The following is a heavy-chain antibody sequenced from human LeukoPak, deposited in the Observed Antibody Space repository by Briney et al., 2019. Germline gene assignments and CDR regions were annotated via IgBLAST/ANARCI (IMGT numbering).Heavy chain of an antibody. J-gene: IGHJ6*03. V-gene: IGHV3-48*01. Sequence: GGSLRLSCAASGFTFSSYSMNWVRQAPGKGLEWVSYISSSSSTIYYADSVKGRFTISRDNAKNSLYLQMNSLRAEDTAVYYCARVDIVVVPAANDENYYYYYMDVWGKGTTVTVSS. D-gene: IGHD2-2*01. CDR2: ISSSSSTI. CDR1: GFTFSSYS. CDR3: ARVDIVVVPAANDENYYYYYMDV.